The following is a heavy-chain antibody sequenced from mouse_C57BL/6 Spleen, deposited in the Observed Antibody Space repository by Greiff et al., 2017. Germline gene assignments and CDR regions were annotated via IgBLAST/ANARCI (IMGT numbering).Heavy chain of an antibody. CDR3: ASTYYYGSSQYYFDY. CDR1: GYTFTSYW. Sequence: QVQLQQPGAELVRPGSSVKLSCKASGYTFTSYWMHWVKQRPIQGLEWIGNIDPSDSETHYNQKFKDKATLTVDKSSSTAYMQLSSLTSKDSAVYYCASTYYYGSSQYYFDYWGQGTTLTVSS. J-gene: IGHJ2*01. CDR2: IDPSDSET. V-gene: IGHV1-52*01. D-gene: IGHD1-1*01.